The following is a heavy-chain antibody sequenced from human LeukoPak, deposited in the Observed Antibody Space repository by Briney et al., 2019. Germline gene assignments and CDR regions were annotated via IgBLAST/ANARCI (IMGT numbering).Heavy chain of an antibody. D-gene: IGHD3-10*01. CDR2: IYYSGST. CDR1: GGSISSSSYY. V-gene: IGHV4-39*07. J-gene: IGHJ4*02. Sequence: SETLSLTCTVSGGSISSSSYYWGWIRQPPGKGLEWIGSIYYSGSTYYNPSLKSRVTISVDTSKNQFSLKLSSVTAADTAVYYCAREAPSRGVIIKNIDFDYWGQGTLVTVSS. CDR3: AREAPSRGVIIKNIDFDY.